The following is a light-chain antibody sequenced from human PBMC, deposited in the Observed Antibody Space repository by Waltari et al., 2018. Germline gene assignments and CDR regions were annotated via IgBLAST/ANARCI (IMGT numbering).Light chain of an antibody. CDR2: DVS. CDR1: SSDVGAYTY. J-gene: IGLJ2*01. CDR3: SSYISSSTLEL. V-gene: IGLV2-14*03. Sequence: QSALTQPASVSGSPGQSITISCTGTSSDVGAYTYVSWYQQHPGKAPKLIIFDVSNRPSGVSNPVSVSKSGNTASLTSSGLQAEDEADYYCSSYISSSTLELFGGGTSLTVL.